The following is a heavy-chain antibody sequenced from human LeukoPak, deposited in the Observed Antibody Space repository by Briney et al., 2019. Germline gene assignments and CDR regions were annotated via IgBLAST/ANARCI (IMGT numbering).Heavy chain of an antibody. V-gene: IGHV4-4*07. CDR2: IYTSGST. CDR3: ARDKLYYYDSSGYYRAPDY. D-gene: IGHD3-22*01. J-gene: IGHJ4*02. Sequence: SETLSLTCTVSGGSISSYYWSWIRQPAGKGLEWIGRIYTSGSTNYNPSLKSRVTMSVDTSKNQFSLKLSSATAADTAVYYCARDKLYYYDSSGYYRAPDYWGQGTLVTVSS. CDR1: GGSISSYY.